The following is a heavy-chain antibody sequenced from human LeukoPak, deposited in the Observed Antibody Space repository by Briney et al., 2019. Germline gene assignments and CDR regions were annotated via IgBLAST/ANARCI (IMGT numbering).Heavy chain of an antibody. V-gene: IGHV3-53*01. CDR1: GFTFSSNY. D-gene: IGHD5-12*01. Sequence: GGSLRLSCAASGFTFSSNYMSWVRQAPGKGLEWVSVIYSGGSTYYSDSVKGRFTISRDNSKNTLYLQMNSLRAEDTAVYYCARERIRGYSGPDAFDIWGQGTMVTVSS. J-gene: IGHJ3*02. CDR3: ARERIRGYSGPDAFDI. CDR2: IYSGGST.